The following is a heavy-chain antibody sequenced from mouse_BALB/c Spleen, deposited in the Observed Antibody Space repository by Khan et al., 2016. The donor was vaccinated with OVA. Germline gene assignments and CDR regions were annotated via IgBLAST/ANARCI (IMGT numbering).Heavy chain of an antibody. D-gene: IGHD1-1*01. J-gene: IGHJ4*01. CDR2: INPYNDGT. CDR1: GYTFTSYV. Sequence: EVQLQESGPELVKPGASVKMSCKASGYTFTSYVMHWVKQKPGQGLEWIGYINPYNDGTKYNEKFKGKATLTSDKSSSTANMELSSLTSEDSAVYYCARYGSSPYYAMDYWGQGTSVTVSS. CDR3: ARYGSSPYYAMDY. V-gene: IGHV1S136*01.